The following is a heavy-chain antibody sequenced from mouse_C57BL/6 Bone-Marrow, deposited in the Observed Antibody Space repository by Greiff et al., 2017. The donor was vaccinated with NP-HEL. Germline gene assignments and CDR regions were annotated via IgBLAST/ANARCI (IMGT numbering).Heavy chain of an antibody. CDR2: IRNKANGYTT. CDR1: GFTFTDYY. CDR3: ARRVYYYGSSYWYFDV. Sequence: DVKLVESGGGLVQPGGSLSLSCAASGFTFTDYYMSWVRQPPGKALEWLGFIRNKANGYTTEYSASVKGRFTISRDNSQSILYLQMNALRAEDSATYYCARRVYYYGSSYWYFDVWGTGTTVTVSS. V-gene: IGHV7-3*01. J-gene: IGHJ1*03. D-gene: IGHD1-1*01.